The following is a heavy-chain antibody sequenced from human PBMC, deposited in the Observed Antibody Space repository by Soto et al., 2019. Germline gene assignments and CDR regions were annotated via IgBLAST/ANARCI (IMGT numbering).Heavy chain of an antibody. V-gene: IGHV1-3*05. D-gene: IGHD2-21*02. CDR2: INAGNGNT. CDR3: ARSFVVVTDFDY. Sequence: QVKLVQSGAEEKKPGASVKVSCKASGYTFTSYAMHWVRQAPGQRLEWMGWINAGNGNTKYSQKFQGRVTITRDTSANTAYMELSSLRFEDTAVYYCARSFVVVTDFDYWGQGTLVTVSS. J-gene: IGHJ4*02. CDR1: GYTFTSYA.